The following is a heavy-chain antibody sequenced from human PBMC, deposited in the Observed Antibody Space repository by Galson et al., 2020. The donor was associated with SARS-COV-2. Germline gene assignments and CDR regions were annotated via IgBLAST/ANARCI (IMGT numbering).Heavy chain of an antibody. CDR2: MNPNSGNS. D-gene: IGHD1-26*01. V-gene: IGHV1-8*01. CDR3: ATPIVGGTFDY. Sequence: ASVKVSCKASGYTFSSYDINWVRQAPGQGLEWMGWMNPNSGNSGHAQKFQGRVTMTRNTSRSTAYMELSSLRSEDTAVYYCATPIVGGTFDYWGQGTLVTVSS. J-gene: IGHJ4*02. CDR1: GYTFSSYD.